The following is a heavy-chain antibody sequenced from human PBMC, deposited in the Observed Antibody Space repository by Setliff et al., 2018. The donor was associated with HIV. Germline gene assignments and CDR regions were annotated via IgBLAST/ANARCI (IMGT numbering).Heavy chain of an antibody. CDR2: IGGSPDTT. V-gene: IGHV3-23*01. D-gene: IGHD2-21*01. J-gene: IGHJ4*02. CDR1: GFTFSNYA. Sequence: GGSVRLSCTASGFTFSNYAMSWVRQPPGKGLEWVAGIGGSPDTTYYGDSGRGRFTIARDNSKNTLYLQMNRLRAEDTAVYFCVKNRVVVIQNYFDSWGQGTLVTVSS. CDR3: VKNRVVVIQNYFDS.